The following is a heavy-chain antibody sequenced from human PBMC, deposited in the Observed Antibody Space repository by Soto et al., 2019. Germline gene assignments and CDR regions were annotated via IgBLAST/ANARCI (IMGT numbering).Heavy chain of an antibody. V-gene: IGHV5-10-1*01. CDR1: GYSFTSYW. J-gene: IGHJ6*02. CDR3: ARHAAAGSYYYYGMDV. D-gene: IGHD6-13*01. Sequence: GASLKISWKSSGYSFTSYWISWVRQMPGKGLEWMGRIDPSDSYTNYSPSFQGHVTISAAKSISTAYLQWSSLKASDTAMYYCARHAAAGSYYYYGMDVWGQGTTVTVSS. CDR2: IDPSDSYT.